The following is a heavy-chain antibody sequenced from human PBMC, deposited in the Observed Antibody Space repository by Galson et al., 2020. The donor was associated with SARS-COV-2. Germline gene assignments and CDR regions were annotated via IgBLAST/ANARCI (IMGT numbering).Heavy chain of an antibody. D-gene: IGHD1-26*01. CDR1: GFIFKDYY. V-gene: IGHV3-11*06. CDR2: ISSSGSST. J-gene: IGHJ4*02. CDR3: ARDPGVMGATDY. Sequence: GGSLRLSCAASGFIFKDYYMSWVRQAPGKGLEWISYISSSGSSTKYADSVQGRFTISRDNAKNLVTLQMNSLRDDDTAVYFCARDPGVMGATDYWGQGTLVAVSS.